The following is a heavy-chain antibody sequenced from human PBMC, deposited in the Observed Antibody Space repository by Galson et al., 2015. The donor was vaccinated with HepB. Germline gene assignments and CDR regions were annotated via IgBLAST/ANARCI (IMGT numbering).Heavy chain of an antibody. CDR2: IYSGGSI. Sequence: LRLSCAASGFTVGTNSMSWVRQAPGKGLECVSVIYSGGSIYYADSVKGRFTISRDNSKNTVTLQMNSLRAEDTAIYYCARDRARDSGDNVGDFDYWGQGTLVTVSA. J-gene: IGHJ4*02. CDR3: ARDRARDSGDNVGDFDY. D-gene: IGHD4-17*01. V-gene: IGHV3-66*01. CDR1: GFTVGTNS.